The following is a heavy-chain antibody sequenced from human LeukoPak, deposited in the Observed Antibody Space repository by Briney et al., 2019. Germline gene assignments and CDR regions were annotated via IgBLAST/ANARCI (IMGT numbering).Heavy chain of an antibody. Sequence: PGGSLRLSCTASRFTLTRYWMSGVRQAPGKGLEWGGIENLDDDDKSYEDSVYGRFVISRVNATNSQFLQMISLRVEVTAVYFCAGGKVTTTTGFDFWGQGTLVTVSS. CDR1: RFTLTRYW. CDR3: AGGKVTTTTGFDF. D-gene: IGHD5-12*01. V-gene: IGHV3-7*04. J-gene: IGHJ4*02. CDR2: ENLDDDDK.